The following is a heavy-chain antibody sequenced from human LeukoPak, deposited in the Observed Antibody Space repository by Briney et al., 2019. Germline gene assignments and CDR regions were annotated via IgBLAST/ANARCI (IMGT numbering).Heavy chain of an antibody. J-gene: IGHJ4*02. CDR1: GCSISSSSYY. Sequence: SETLSLTCTVSGCSISSSSYYWGWIRQPPGKGLEWTGSIYYSGSTYYNPSLKSRVTISVDTSKNQFSLKLSSVTAAVTAVYYCARGARYCSSTSCYFLDYWGQGTLVTVSS. CDR2: IYYSGST. V-gene: IGHV4-39*01. D-gene: IGHD2-2*01. CDR3: ARGARYCSSTSCYFLDY.